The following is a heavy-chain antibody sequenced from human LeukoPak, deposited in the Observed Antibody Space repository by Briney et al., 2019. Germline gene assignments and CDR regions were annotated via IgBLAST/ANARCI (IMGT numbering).Heavy chain of an antibody. D-gene: IGHD3-22*01. CDR3: ANADYYDSSGYINWFDP. CDR1: GYTLTELS. CDR2: FDSEDGET. Sequence: VASVKVSCKVSGYTLTELSMHWVRQAPGKGLEWMGGFDSEDGETIYAQKFQGRVTMTEDTSTDTAYMELSSLRSEDTAVYYCANADYYDSSGYINWFDPWGQGTLVTVSS. V-gene: IGHV1-24*01. J-gene: IGHJ5*02.